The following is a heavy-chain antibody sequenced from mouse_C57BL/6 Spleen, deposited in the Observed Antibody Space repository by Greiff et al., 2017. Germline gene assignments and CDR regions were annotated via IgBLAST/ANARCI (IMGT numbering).Heavy chain of an antibody. D-gene: IGHD1-1*01. CDR2: IDPENGDT. J-gene: IGHJ3*01. V-gene: IGHV14-4*01. CDR1: GFNIKDDY. CDR3: TTFYYYGSQGFAY. Sequence: VQLQQSGAELVRPGASVKLSCTASGFNIKDDYMHWVKQRPEQGLEWIGWIDPENGDTEYASKFQGKATIKAHTSSNTAYLQLSSLTSEDTAVYYCTTFYYYGSQGFAYWGQGTLVTVSA.